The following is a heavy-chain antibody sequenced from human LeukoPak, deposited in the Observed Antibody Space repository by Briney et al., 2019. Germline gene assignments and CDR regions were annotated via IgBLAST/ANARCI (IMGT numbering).Heavy chain of an antibody. CDR1: GYTFTSYA. J-gene: IGHJ4*02. CDR2: ISAYNGNT. V-gene: IGHV1-18*01. CDR3: ARTLYGDYGDY. D-gene: IGHD4-17*01. Sequence: ASVKVSCKASGYTFTSYAVNWVRQAPGQGLEWMGWISAYNGNTNYAQKLQGRVTMTTDTSTSTAYMELRSLRSDDTAVYYCARTLYGDYGDYWGQGTLVTVSS.